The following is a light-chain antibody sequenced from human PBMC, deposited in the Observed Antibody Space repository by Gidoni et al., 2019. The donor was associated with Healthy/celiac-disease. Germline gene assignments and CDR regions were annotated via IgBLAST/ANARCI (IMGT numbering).Light chain of an antibody. V-gene: IGKV3-20*01. CDR1: QSVSSSY. CDR2: GAS. J-gene: IGKJ2*01. Sequence: EIVLTQSPGTLSLSPGERATLSCRASQSVSSSYLAWYQQKPGQAPRLLIYGASSGSGTDFTLTISRLEPEDFAVYYCQQYGSSPTYTFGQXTKLEIK. CDR3: QQYGSSPTYT.